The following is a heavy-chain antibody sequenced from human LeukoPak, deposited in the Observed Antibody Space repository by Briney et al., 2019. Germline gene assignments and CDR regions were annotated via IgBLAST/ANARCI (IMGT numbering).Heavy chain of an antibody. J-gene: IGHJ4*02. Sequence: GGSLRLSCVVSGFTFSRYWMTWVRQAPGKGLEWVSSISSSSSYIYYADSVKGRFTISRDNAKNSLYRQMNSLRAEDTAVYYCARGGLSPYWGQGTLVTVSS. V-gene: IGHV3-21*01. CDR3: ARGGLSPY. D-gene: IGHD2/OR15-2a*01. CDR1: GFTFSRYW. CDR2: ISSSSSYI.